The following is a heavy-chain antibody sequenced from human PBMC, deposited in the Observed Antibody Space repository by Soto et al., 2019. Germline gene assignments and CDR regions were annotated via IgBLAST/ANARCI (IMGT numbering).Heavy chain of an antibody. CDR2: INAGNGNT. CDR1: GYTFTSYA. Sequence: GASVEVSCKASGYTFTSYAMHWVRQAPGQRLEWMGWINAGNGNTKYSQKFQGRVTITRDTSASTAYMELSSLRSEDTAVYYCARETHYYYFRDVWGKGTTVTVSS. V-gene: IGHV1-3*01. J-gene: IGHJ6*03. CDR3: ARETHYYYFRDV.